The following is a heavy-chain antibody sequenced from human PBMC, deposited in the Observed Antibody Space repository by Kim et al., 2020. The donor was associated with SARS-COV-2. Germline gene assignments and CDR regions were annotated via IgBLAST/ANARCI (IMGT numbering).Heavy chain of an antibody. J-gene: IGHJ6*02. CDR1: GYTFTSYA. CDR3: AGVVAAMHHYYYYGMDV. CDR2: INAGNGNT. Sequence: ASVKVSCKASGYTFTSYAMHWVRQAPGQRLEWMGWINAGNGNTKYSQKFQGRVTITRDTSASTAYMELSSLRSEETAVYYCAGVVAAMHHYYYYGMDVWGQGTTVTVSS. D-gene: IGHD2-15*01. V-gene: IGHV1-3*01.